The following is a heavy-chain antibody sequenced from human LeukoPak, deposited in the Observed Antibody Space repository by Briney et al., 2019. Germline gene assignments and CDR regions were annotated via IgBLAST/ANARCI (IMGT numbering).Heavy chain of an antibody. CDR2: IYYSGST. CDR3: ARHDYSNNWFDP. D-gene: IGHD4-11*01. J-gene: IGHJ5*02. CDR1: GGSISSSSYY. V-gene: IGHV4-39*01. Sequence: SETLSLTCTVSGGSISSSSYYWGWIRQPPGKGLEWIGSIYYSGSTYYNPSLKSRVTISVDTSKNQFSLKLSSATAADTAVYYCARHDYSNNWFDPWGQGTLVTVSS.